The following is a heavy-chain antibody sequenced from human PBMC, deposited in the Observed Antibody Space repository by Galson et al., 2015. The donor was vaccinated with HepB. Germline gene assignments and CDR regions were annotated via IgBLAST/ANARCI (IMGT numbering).Heavy chain of an antibody. Sequence: SLRLSCAASGFTFSSYGMHWVRQAPGKGLEWVAVISYDGSNKYYADSVKGRFTISRDNSKNTLYMQMNSLRAEDTAVYYCAKDPPTTVTTYSLIDAFDIWGQGTMVTVSS. CDR2: ISYDGSNK. V-gene: IGHV3-30*18. CDR3: AKDPPTTVTTYSLIDAFDI. D-gene: IGHD4-17*01. J-gene: IGHJ3*02. CDR1: GFTFSSYG.